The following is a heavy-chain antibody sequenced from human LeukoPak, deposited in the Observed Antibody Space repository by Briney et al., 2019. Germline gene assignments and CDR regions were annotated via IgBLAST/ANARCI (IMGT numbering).Heavy chain of an antibody. Sequence: SETLSLTCAVYGGSFSGHYWSWIRQPPGKGLEWIGEINHTGSTNYNPSLKSRVTISVDTSKNQFSLKLSSVTAADTAVYYCARIYGSGSPMDYWGQGTLVTVSS. CDR1: GGSFSGHY. V-gene: IGHV4-34*01. CDR2: INHTGST. CDR3: ARIYGSGSPMDY. J-gene: IGHJ4*02. D-gene: IGHD3-10*01.